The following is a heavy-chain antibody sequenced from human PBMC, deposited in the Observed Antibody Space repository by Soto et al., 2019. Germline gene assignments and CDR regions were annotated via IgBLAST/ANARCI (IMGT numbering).Heavy chain of an antibody. V-gene: IGHV5-51*01. J-gene: IGHJ6*02. CDR1: GYSFTGYW. CDR2: IYPGDSDI. CDR3: ARQPSNGQWFL. D-gene: IGHD3-22*01. Sequence: GESLKISCNGSGYSFTGYWICWVRQMPGKGLEWMGIIYPGDSDIRYSPSFQGRVTISADKSISTAYLQWRSLKASDTAMYYCARQPSNGQWFLWGQGTTVTVSS.